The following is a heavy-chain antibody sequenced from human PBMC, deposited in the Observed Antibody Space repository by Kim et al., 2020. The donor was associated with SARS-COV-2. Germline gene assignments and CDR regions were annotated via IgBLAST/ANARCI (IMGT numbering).Heavy chain of an antibody. CDR3: ARVHSSGWYERLKSYWYFDL. Sequence: SETLSLTCTVSGGSISSYYWSWIRQPPGKGLEWIGYIYYSGSTNYNPSLKSRVTISVDTSKNQFSLKLSSVTAADTAGYYCARVHSSGWYERLKSYWYFDLWGRGTLVTVSS. CDR2: IYYSGST. J-gene: IGHJ2*01. CDR1: GGSISSYY. V-gene: IGHV4-59*01. D-gene: IGHD6-19*01.